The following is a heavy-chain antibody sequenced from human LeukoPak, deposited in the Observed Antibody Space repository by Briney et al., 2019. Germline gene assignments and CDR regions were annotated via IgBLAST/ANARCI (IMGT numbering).Heavy chain of an antibody. CDR1: GFTFNSYE. Sequence: GGSLRLSCAASGFTFNSYEMNWVRQAPGKGLEWISYISSSGTTIYYADSVKGRFTTSRDNAKNSLYLQMHSLRAEDTAVYYCATGGRFYYGSGRLDYWGQGTLVTVSS. CDR3: ATGGRFYYGSGRLDY. J-gene: IGHJ4*02. D-gene: IGHD3-10*01. CDR2: ISSSGTTI. V-gene: IGHV3-48*03.